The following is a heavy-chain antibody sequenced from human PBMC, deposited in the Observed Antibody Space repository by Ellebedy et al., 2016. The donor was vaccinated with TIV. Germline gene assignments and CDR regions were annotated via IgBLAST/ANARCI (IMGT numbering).Heavy chain of an antibody. D-gene: IGHD2/OR15-2a*01. CDR1: GFTLGTYA. V-gene: IGHV3-23*01. CDR2: ISGSGGTT. Sequence: PGGSLRLSCAVSGFTLGTYAMTWVRQAPGKGPEWVSVISGSGGTTYYADSVKGRCTIARDNSKNTLYLQMNSLRAEDTAVYYCARIIGMVSEVRDAFDIWGQGTMVTVSS. CDR3: ARIIGMVSEVRDAFDI. J-gene: IGHJ3*02.